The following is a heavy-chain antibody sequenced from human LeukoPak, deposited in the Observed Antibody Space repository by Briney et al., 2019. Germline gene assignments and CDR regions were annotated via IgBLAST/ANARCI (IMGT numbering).Heavy chain of an antibody. CDR1: GFTFNSYS. D-gene: IGHD3/OR15-3a*01. CDR2: ISGSGGST. Sequence: QPGGSLRLSCAASGFTFNSYSMNWVRQAPGKGLEWVSAISGSGGSTYYADSVKGRFTLSRDNSKNTLYLQMNSLRAEDTAVYYCAKGVWTDYTITHFDYWGQGTLVTVSS. CDR3: AKGVWTDYTITHFDY. V-gene: IGHV3-23*01. J-gene: IGHJ4*02.